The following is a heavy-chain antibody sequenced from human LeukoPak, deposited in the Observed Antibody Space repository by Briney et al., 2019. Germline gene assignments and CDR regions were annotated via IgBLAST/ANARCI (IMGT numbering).Heavy chain of an antibody. CDR3: ARAKSTKSDYGDYVGAFDI. V-gene: IGHV3-48*01. CDR2: ISSSSSTI. D-gene: IGHD4-17*01. Sequence: GGSLRLSCAASGFTFSSYSINWVRQAPGKGLEWVSYISSSSSTIYYADSVKGRFTISRDNAKNSLYLQMNSLRAEDTAVYYCARAKSTKSDYGDYVGAFDIWGQGTMVTVSS. CDR1: GFTFSSYS. J-gene: IGHJ3*02.